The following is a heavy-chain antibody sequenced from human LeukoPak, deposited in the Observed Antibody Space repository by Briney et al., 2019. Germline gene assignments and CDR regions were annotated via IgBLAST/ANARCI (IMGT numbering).Heavy chain of an antibody. J-gene: IGHJ4*02. CDR1: GFTFNTYS. D-gene: IGHD1-14*01. Sequence: GGSPRLSCAASGFTFNTYSMNWVGQAPGKGLEWVSSISSSSSYIYYADSVKGRFTISRDNAKNSLFLQVNSLRAEDTAVYYCARDWYGQADYWGQGTLVTVSS. V-gene: IGHV3-21*01. CDR2: ISSSSSYI. CDR3: ARDWYGQADY.